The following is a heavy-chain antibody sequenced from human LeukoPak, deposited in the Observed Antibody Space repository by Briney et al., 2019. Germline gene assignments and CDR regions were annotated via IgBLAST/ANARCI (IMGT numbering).Heavy chain of an antibody. Sequence: PGGSLRLSCAASGFTFSSYAMHWVRQAPGKGLEWVAVISYDGSNKYYADSVKGRFTISRDNSKNTLYLQMNSLRAEDTAVYYCARGYGSGSYLGYWGQGTLVTVSS. CDR1: GFTFSSYA. J-gene: IGHJ4*02. V-gene: IGHV3-30*04. CDR3: ARGYGSGSYLGY. CDR2: ISYDGSNK. D-gene: IGHD3-10*01.